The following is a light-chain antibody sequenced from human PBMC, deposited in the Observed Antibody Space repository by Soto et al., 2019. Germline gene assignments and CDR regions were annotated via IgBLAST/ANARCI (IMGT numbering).Light chain of an antibody. J-gene: IGLJ1*01. CDR2: GGT. Sequence: QSALTQPASVSGFPGQSITISCTGTISDVGTYDLVSWYQQHPGKAPKLIIYGGTERPSGVFHRFSGSKSGNTASLTISGLQSDDEADYFCCSYAGSSTFVFGTGTKLTVL. CDR1: ISDVGTYDL. CDR3: CSYAGSSTFV. V-gene: IGLV2-23*01.